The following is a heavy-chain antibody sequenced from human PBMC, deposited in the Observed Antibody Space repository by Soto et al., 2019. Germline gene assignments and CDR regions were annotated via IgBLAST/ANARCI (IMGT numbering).Heavy chain of an antibody. D-gene: IGHD6-19*01. Sequence: PGGSLRLSCASSGFTFNTYWMSWVRQAPGKGLEWVGNIKPDGSEAYYVDSVKGRFAISRDNAEHSLYLQMNNLRAEDTAIYYCARCAVAVPGGFYWGQGTLVTVSS. J-gene: IGHJ4*02. V-gene: IGHV3-7*01. CDR1: GFTFNTYW. CDR2: IKPDGSEA. CDR3: ARCAVAVPGGFY.